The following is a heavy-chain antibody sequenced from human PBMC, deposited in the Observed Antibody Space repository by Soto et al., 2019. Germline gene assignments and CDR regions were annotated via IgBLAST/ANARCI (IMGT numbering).Heavy chain of an antibody. V-gene: IGHV3-48*01. Sequence: GGSLRLSCAASGFTFSSYSMNWVRQAPGKGLEWVSYISSSSSTIYYADSVKGRLTISRDNAKNSLYLQMNSLRAEDTAVYYCARDGVDIVVVVAARAFDIWGQGTMVTVSS. CDR1: GFTFSSYS. D-gene: IGHD2-15*01. J-gene: IGHJ3*02. CDR2: ISSSSSTI. CDR3: ARDGVDIVVVVAARAFDI.